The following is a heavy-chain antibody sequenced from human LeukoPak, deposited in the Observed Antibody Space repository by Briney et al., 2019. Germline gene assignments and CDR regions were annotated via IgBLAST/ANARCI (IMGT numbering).Heavy chain of an antibody. CDR2: ISAYNGNT. D-gene: IGHD2-15*01. CDR1: GYTFTSYD. J-gene: IGHJ5*02. V-gene: IGHV1-18*01. Sequence: ASVKVSCKASGYTFTSYDINWVRQATGQGLEWMGWISAYNGNTNYAQKLQGRVTMTTDTSTSTAYMELRSLRSDDTAVYYCARFRSGYCSGGSCSGWFDPWGQGTLVTVSS. CDR3: ARFRSGYCSGGSCSGWFDP.